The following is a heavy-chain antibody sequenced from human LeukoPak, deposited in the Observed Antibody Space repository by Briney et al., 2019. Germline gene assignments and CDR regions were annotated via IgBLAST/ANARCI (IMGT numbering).Heavy chain of an antibody. D-gene: IGHD5-24*01. CDR1: AGSISSSSYY. Sequence: PSETLSLTCTVSAGSISSSSYYWGWIRQPPGKGLEWIGSIYYSGSTYYNPSLKSRVTISVDTSKNQFSLKLSSVTAADTTVYCCARLEMATIPVAFDIWGQGTMVTVSS. CDR3: ARLEMATIPVAFDI. J-gene: IGHJ3*02. CDR2: IYYSGST. V-gene: IGHV4-39*01.